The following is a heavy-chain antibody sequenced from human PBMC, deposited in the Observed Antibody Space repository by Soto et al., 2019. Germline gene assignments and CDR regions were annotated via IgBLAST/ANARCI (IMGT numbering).Heavy chain of an antibody. J-gene: IGHJ4*02. Sequence: GGSLRLSCAASGFSFSISPMHWVRQAPGKGPEWVALISYDGTNKFYADSVKGRFTISRDNSKSTLYLQVDSLRPEDAAVYYCARDPKTSGGQHWAFNYFDSWGQGNLVTVSS. V-gene: IGHV3-30-3*01. CDR3: ARDPKTSGGQHWAFNYFDS. CDR1: GFSFSISP. D-gene: IGHD7-27*01. CDR2: ISYDGTNK.